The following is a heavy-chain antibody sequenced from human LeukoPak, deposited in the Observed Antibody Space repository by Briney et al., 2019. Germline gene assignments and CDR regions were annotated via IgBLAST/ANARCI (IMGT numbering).Heavy chain of an antibody. CDR3: VKDLQVFGNAFDN. J-gene: IGHJ3*02. D-gene: IGHD3-16*01. CDR1: GFTFSAYA. Sequence: GGSLKLSCEASGFTFSAYAMTWVRQAPGKGLEWVSSIGSDDKTHYSESVKGRFAISRDNRKKSVYLQMNSLTTEDTALYYCVKDLQVFGNAFDNWGQGTMVTVSS. V-gene: IGHV3-43*02. CDR2: IGSDDKT.